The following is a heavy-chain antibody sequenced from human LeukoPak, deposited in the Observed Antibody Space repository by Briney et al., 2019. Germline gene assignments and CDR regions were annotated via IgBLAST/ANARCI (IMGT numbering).Heavy chain of an antibody. Sequence: PGGSLRLSCAASGFIFDDYAMHWVRQAPGKGLEWVSGISWNSGNIGYADSVKGRFTISRDNAKNSLYLQMNSLRAEDTALYYCAKGNDILTGYYKGDGFDIWGQGTMVTVSS. D-gene: IGHD3-9*01. CDR2: ISWNSGNI. V-gene: IGHV3-9*01. CDR1: GFIFDDYA. J-gene: IGHJ3*02. CDR3: AKGNDILTGYYKGDGFDI.